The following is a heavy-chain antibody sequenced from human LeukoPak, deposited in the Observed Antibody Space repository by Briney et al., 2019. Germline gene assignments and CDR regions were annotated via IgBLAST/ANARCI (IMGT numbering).Heavy chain of an antibody. V-gene: IGHV3-53*01. D-gene: IGHD1-26*01. J-gene: IGHJ3*02. CDR2: IFSGGST. CDR1: GFTVSSNY. CDR3: ARDEGVGAFDI. Sequence: GGSLRLSCAASGFTVSSNYMSWARQAPGKGLEWVSIIFSGGSTYYADSVKGRFTISRDISKNTLYLQMNTLRAEDTAMYYCARDEGVGAFDIWGRGTVVTVSS.